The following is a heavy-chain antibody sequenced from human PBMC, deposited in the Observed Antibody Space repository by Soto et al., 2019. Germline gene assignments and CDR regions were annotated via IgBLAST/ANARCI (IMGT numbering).Heavy chain of an antibody. Sequence: GGSLRLSCAASGFTFGIYAMSWVRQAPGKGLEWGSSISGSGGSIYYAHSVKGRFTISRDKTKNTLDLQMNSLRAEDTAVYHCARVAPEYSSTPRRFDFWGQGTLVTVSS. J-gene: IGHJ4*02. V-gene: IGHV3-23*01. CDR3: ARVAPEYSSTPRRFDF. CDR2: ISGSGGSI. CDR1: GFTFGIYA. D-gene: IGHD6-13*01.